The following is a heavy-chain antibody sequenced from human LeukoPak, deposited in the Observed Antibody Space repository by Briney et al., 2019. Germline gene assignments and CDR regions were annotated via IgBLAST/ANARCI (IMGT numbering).Heavy chain of an antibody. Sequence: ASVNVSCKASGYTFTGYYMQGVRPAPGQGLAWMGWINPNSGGTNYAQKFQGRVTMTRDTYINTAYMELSRLRPDDTAVYHCAREGALTGAFDIWGQGKMVTVSS. D-gene: IGHD1-14*01. V-gene: IGHV1-2*02. CDR2: INPNSGGT. J-gene: IGHJ3*02. CDR3: AREGALTGAFDI. CDR1: GYTFTGYY.